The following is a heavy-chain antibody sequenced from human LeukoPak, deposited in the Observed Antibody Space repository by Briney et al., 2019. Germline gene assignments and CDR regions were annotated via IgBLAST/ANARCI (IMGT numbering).Heavy chain of an antibody. V-gene: IGHV4-59*01. CDR3: ASLNPYDCSGGSCYPGGFDY. J-gene: IGHJ4*02. D-gene: IGHD2-15*01. CDR1: GGSISSYY. CDR2: IYYSGST. Sequence: SETLSLTCTGSGGSISSYYWSWIRQPPGKGLEWIGYIYYSGSTNYNPSLKSRLTIAVDTSKNQFSLKLSSVTAADTAVYYCASLNPYDCSGGSCYPGGFDYWGQGTLVTVSS.